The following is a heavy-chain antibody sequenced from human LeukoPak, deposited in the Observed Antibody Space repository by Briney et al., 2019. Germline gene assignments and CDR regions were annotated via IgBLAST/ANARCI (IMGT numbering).Heavy chain of an antibody. CDR2: INPNSGGT. V-gene: IGHV1-2*02. CDR3: ASDTVTYYYYSMDV. Sequence: ASVKVSCKASGYTFTGYYMHWVRQAPGQGLEWMGWINPNSGGTNYAQKFQGRVTMTRDTSISTAYMELSRLRSDDTAVYYCASDTVTYYYYSMDVWGQGTTVTVSS. J-gene: IGHJ6*02. D-gene: IGHD4-17*01. CDR1: GYTFTGYY.